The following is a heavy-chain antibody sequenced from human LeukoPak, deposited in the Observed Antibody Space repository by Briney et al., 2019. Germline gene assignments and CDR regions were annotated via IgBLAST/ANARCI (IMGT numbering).Heavy chain of an antibody. J-gene: IGHJ6*02. CDR3: ARDPPRWLDIYYYYGMDV. CDR2: ISAYNGNT. Sequence: ASVKVSCKASGYTFTSYGISWVRQAPGQGLEWMGWISAYNGNTNYAQKLQGRVTMTTDTSTSTAYMELRSLRSDDTAVYYCARDPPRWLDIYYYYGMDVWGQGTTVTVSS. V-gene: IGHV1-18*01. D-gene: IGHD6-19*01. CDR1: GYTFTSYG.